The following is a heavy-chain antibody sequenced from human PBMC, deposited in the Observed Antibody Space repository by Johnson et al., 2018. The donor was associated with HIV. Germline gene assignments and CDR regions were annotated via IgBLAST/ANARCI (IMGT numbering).Heavy chain of an antibody. CDR3: ARYHYYDISGEGAFDI. CDR2: ISSSGSTI. Sequence: VRLVESGGGLLQPGGSLRLSCAAPGFTFSSYAMSWVRQAPGKGLEWVSYISSSGSTIYHADSVKGRFPISRDNAKNSLYLQMNSLRAEDTAVYYCARYHYYDISGEGAFDIWGQGTLVTVSS. D-gene: IGHD3-22*01. J-gene: IGHJ3*02. CDR1: GFTFSSYA. V-gene: IGHV3-48*04.